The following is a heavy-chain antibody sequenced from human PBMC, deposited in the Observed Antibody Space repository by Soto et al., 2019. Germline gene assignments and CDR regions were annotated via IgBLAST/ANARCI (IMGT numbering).Heavy chain of an antibody. V-gene: IGHV4-31*03. Sequence: QVQLQESGPGLVKPSQTLSLTCTVSGGSISSGGYYWSWIRQHPGKGLEWIGYIYYSGSTYYNPSLKSRVTISVDTSKNQFSLKLSSVTAADTAVYYCARAIFGDYGGNPGGIDYWGQGTLVTVSS. D-gene: IGHD4-17*01. CDR2: IYYSGST. CDR3: ARAIFGDYGGNPGGIDY. CDR1: GGSISSGGYY. J-gene: IGHJ4*02.